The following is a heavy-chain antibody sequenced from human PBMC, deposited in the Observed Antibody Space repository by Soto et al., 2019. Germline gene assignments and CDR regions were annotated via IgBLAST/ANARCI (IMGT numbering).Heavy chain of an antibody. J-gene: IGHJ6*03. Sequence: GGSLRLSCAASGFTFSDYYMSWIRQAPGKGLEWVSYTSSSGSTIYYADSVKGRFTISRDNAKNSLYLQMNSLRAEDTAVYYCARDGDYGSGAYYYYYMDVWGKGTTVTVSS. D-gene: IGHD3-10*01. CDR1: GFTFSDYY. CDR2: TSSSGSTI. CDR3: ARDGDYGSGAYYYYYMDV. V-gene: IGHV3-11*01.